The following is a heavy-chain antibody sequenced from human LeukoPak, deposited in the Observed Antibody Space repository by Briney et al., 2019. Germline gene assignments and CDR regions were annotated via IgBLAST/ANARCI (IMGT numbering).Heavy chain of an antibody. CDR2: ISYVTNT. CDR1: GFTFITYW. CDR3: ANAVREGGSLEY. J-gene: IGHJ4*02. Sequence: GGSLRLSCTASGFTFITYWMSWVRQAPGKGLEWVAFISYVTNTYYGDSVKGRFTISRDNSKSTLFLQMNSLRAEGTAVYYCANAVREGGSLEYWGQGTLVTVSS. V-gene: IGHV3-30*02. D-gene: IGHD3-10*01.